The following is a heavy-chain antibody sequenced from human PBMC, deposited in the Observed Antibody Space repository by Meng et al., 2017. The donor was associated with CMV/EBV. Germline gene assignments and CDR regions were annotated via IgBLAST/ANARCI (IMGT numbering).Heavy chain of an antibody. Sequence: GESLKIYCAASGFTFDDYAMHWVRQAPGKGLEWVSSISSSSSYIYYADSVKGRFTISRDNAKNSLYLQMNSLRAEDTAVYYCARVLPTYCSSTSCSINWFDPWGQGTLVTVSS. CDR3: ARVLPTYCSSTSCSINWFDP. CDR1: GFTFDDYA. J-gene: IGHJ5*02. V-gene: IGHV3-21*01. D-gene: IGHD2-2*01. CDR2: ISSSSSYI.